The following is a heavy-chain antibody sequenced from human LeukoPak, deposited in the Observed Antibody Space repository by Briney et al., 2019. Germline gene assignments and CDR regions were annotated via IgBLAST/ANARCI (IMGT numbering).Heavy chain of an antibody. D-gene: IGHD3-3*01. Sequence: PGGSLRLSCAASGFTFSSYAMHWVRQAPGKGLEWVAVISYDGSNKYYADSVKGRFTISRDNSKNTLYLQMNSLRAEDTAVYYCARTRFTISNFDYWGHGTLVTVSS. V-gene: IGHV3-30-3*01. CDR1: GFTFSSYA. J-gene: IGHJ4*01. CDR3: ARTRFTISNFDY. CDR2: ISYDGSNK.